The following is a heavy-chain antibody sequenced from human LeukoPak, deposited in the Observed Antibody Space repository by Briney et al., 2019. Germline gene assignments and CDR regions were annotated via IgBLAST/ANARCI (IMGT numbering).Heavy chain of an antibody. V-gene: IGHV1-18*01. CDR1: GYTFTSYG. CDR3: AKGGSSGWTSDFDY. J-gene: IGHJ4*02. D-gene: IGHD6-19*01. CDR2: ISAYNGNT. Sequence: ASVKVSCKASGYTFTSYGISWVRQAPGQGLEWMGWISAYNGNTNYAQKLQGRVTMTTDTSTSTAYMELSSLRAEDTAVYYCAKGGSSGWTSDFDYWGQGTLVTVSS.